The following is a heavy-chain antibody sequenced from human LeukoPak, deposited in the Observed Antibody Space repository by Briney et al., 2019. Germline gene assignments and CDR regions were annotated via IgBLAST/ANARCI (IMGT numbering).Heavy chain of an antibody. CDR3: ARGTQGGITGTETKYYYYMDA. V-gene: IGHV1-18*01. CDR1: GYTFSNYG. D-gene: IGHD1-20*01. J-gene: IGHJ6*03. Sequence: ASVKVSCKASGYTFSNYGISWVRQAPGQGLEWVGWIRGDNGNTNYAQKLQGRVTMTTDTSTSTAYMELRSLGSDETAVYYCARGTQGGITGTETKYYYYMDAWGKGTTVAVSS. CDR2: IRGDNGNT.